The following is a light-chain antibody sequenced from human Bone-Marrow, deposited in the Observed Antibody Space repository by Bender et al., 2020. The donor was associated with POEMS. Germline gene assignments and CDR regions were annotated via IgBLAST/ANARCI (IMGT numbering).Light chain of an antibody. Sequence: QSALTQPASVSGSPGQSITVSCTGTSNDIGGYNYVSWYQQHPGKAPKLIIYEVNNRPSGVSNRFSGSKSGNTASLTVSGLQAEDEADYYCTSYADSASANWLFGGGTKLTV. CDR1: SNDIGGYNY. CDR3: TSYADSASANWL. CDR2: EVN. J-gene: IGLJ3*02. V-gene: IGLV2-14*01.